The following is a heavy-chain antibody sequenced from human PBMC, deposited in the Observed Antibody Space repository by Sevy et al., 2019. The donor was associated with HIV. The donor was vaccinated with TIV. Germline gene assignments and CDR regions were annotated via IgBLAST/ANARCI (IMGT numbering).Heavy chain of an antibody. CDR1: GITFTSSV. Sequence: ASVKVSCKTSGITFTSSVVQWVRQSRGQRLEWIGWIIFGSGVKDYAQKFRERVTINRDTSASTVYMEPRSLRNEDTAIYSCASEDTTRFVGPLRVFEMWGKGTMVSVS. CDR3: ASEDTTRFVGPLRVFEM. V-gene: IGHV1-58*01. CDR2: IIFGSGVK. J-gene: IGHJ3*02. D-gene: IGHD3-3*01.